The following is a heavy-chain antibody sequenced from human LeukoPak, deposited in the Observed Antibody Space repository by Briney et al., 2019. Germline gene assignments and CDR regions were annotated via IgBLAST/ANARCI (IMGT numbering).Heavy chain of an antibody. V-gene: IGHV3-21*01. CDR2: ISSSSSYI. Sequence: GGSLRLSCAASGFTFSSYSMNWVRQAPGKGLEWVSSISSSSSYIYYADSVKGRFTISRDNAKNSLYLQMYSLRAEDTAVYYCARAVLYDSSGYYFNYWGQGTLVTVSS. D-gene: IGHD3-22*01. J-gene: IGHJ4*02. CDR3: ARAVLYDSSGYYFNY. CDR1: GFTFSSYS.